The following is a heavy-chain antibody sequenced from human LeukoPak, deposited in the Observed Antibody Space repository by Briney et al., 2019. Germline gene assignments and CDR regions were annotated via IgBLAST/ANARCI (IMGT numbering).Heavy chain of an antibody. D-gene: IGHD3-22*01. CDR2: IIPIFGTA. V-gene: IGHV1-69*13. CDR1: GGTFSRYA. Sequence: SVKVSCKASGGTFSRYAISWVRQAPGQGLEWMGGIIPIFGTANYAQKFQGRVTITADESTSTAYMELSSLRSEDTAVYYCARDLYYYDSSGYSTNWFDPWGQGTLVTVSS. CDR3: ARDLYYYDSSGYSTNWFDP. J-gene: IGHJ5*02.